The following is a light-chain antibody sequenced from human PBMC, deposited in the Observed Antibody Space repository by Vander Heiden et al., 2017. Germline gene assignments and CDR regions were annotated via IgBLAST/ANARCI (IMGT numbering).Light chain of an antibody. Sequence: IQLTQSPSTLSASVGDRVTITCRASQSLSTWLAWYQQKPGKAPKLLIYKASSLESGVPSRYSGSGSGTEFTLTISNLQTGDFATYYCQQYSNLPWTFGQGTKVEIQ. CDR1: QSLSTW. CDR2: KAS. J-gene: IGKJ1*01. V-gene: IGKV1-5*03. CDR3: QQYSNLPWT.